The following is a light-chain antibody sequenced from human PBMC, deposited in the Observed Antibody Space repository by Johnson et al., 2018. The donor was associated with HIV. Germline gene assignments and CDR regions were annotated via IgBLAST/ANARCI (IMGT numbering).Light chain of an antibody. J-gene: IGLJ1*01. CDR1: SSNIGNNF. CDR3: GTWDNSLCAGV. V-gene: IGLV1-51*01. Sequence: QSVLTQPPSVSAAPGQKVTVSCSGSSSNIGNNFVSWYQQVPGTAPKLLIYDTDKRPSGIPDRFSGSKSGTSDTLGISGLQTGDEAYYYCGTWDNSLCAGVFVSGTKVTVL. CDR2: DTD.